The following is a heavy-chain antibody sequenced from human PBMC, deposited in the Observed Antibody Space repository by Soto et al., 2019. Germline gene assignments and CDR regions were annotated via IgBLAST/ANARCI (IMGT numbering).Heavy chain of an antibody. D-gene: IGHD3-3*01. V-gene: IGHV1-69*13. CDR3: AREVFWSGYYTGSPFDY. Sequence: SSVKVSCKASGGTFSSYAISWVRQAPGQGLEWMGGIIPIFGTANYAQKFQGRVTITADESTSKAYMEMSSLRSEDTAVYYCAREVFWSGYYTGSPFDYWGQGTLVTVSS. J-gene: IGHJ4*02. CDR2: IIPIFGTA. CDR1: GGTFSSYA.